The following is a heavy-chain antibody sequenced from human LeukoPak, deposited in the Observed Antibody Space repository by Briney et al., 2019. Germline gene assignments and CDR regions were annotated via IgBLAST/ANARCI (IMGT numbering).Heavy chain of an antibody. CDR1: GFTFSDYY. V-gene: IGHV3-11*04. D-gene: IGHD4-11*01. J-gene: IGHJ4*02. CDR3: ARRSYSNPTFDY. CDR2: ISSGSTI. Sequence: GGSLRLSCAASGFTFSDYYMSWIRQAPGKGLEWVSYISSGSTIYYADSVKGRFTISRDNAKNSLYLQMNSLRAEDTAVYYCARRSYSNPTFDYWGQGTLVTVSS.